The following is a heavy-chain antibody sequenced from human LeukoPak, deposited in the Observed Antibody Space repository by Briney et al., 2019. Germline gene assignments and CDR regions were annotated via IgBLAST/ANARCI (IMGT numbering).Heavy chain of an antibody. J-gene: IGHJ4*02. CDR1: GLTMNNYG. CDR2: LSSSGASSFGPT. D-gene: IGHD1-14*01. V-gene: IGHV3-23*01. CDR3: AKAGRYTFDY. Sequence: GGSLRLSCEGLGLTMNNYGMHWVRQAPGRGLVWVAGLSSSGASSFGPTYYADSVKGRFTISRDNFRNTMYLQLNSRTAGDTAVYYCAKAGRYTFDYWGQGTLVTVSS.